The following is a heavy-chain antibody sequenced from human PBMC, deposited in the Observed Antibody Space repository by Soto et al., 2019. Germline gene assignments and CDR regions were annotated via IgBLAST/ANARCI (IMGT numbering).Heavy chain of an antibody. V-gene: IGHV3-23*01. Sequence: PGGSLRLSCAASGFSFTTYGMSWVRQAPGKGLEWVSDISSTGLYTYLADSVKGRSTISRDNSKNTLYLQMNSLRVDDTAVYFCTKSWLFEKNWFDPWGQGTLVTVYS. CDR2: ISSTGLYT. J-gene: IGHJ5*02. CDR3: TKSWLFEKNWFDP. D-gene: IGHD3-22*01. CDR1: GFSFTTYG.